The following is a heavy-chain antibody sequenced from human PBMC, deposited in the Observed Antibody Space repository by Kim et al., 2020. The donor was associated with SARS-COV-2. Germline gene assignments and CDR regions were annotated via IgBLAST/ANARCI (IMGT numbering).Heavy chain of an antibody. CDR3: ARDPI. Sequence: IKGVGGRQYNAASVKGRFTISRDNAKNTLYLQMNSLRVEDTAVYYCARDPIWGQGTMVTVSS. V-gene: IGHV3-74*01. CDR2: IKGVGGRQ. J-gene: IGHJ3*01.